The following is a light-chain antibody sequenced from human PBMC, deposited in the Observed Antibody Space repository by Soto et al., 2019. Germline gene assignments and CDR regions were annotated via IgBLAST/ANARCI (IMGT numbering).Light chain of an antibody. J-gene: IGKJ4*01. Sequence: EIVLTQSPGTLSLSPGERATLSCRASQSVSSSYLAWYQQKPGQAPRLLIYAASSRATGIPDRFSGSGSGTDFTLTISRLDPEDFAVYYCQQYDSSPLTFGGGTKVEIK. CDR2: AAS. CDR3: QQYDSSPLT. CDR1: QSVSSSY. V-gene: IGKV3-20*01.